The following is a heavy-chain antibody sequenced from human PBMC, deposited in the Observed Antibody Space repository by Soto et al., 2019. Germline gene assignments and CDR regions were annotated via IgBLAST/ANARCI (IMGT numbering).Heavy chain of an antibody. CDR3: ARDPSSGGYCPGPCFDY. CDR1: GASISSTDYY. J-gene: IGHJ4*02. CDR2: ISYSGST. D-gene: IGHD2-21*01. V-gene: IGHV4-30-4*01. Sequence: SETLSLTCTVSGASISSTDYYWTWIRQPPGKGLESIGYISYSGSTYYNPSLKSRVTISVYTSKNQFSLRLSSVTAADTAVYYCARDPSSGGYCPGPCFDYWGQGSLVTVSS.